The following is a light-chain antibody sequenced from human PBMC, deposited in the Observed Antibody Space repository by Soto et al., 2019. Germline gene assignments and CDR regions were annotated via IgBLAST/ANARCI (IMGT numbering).Light chain of an antibody. CDR1: SSNIGSNY. J-gene: IGLJ2*01. CDR2: RNN. Sequence: QSVLTQPPSASGTPGQRVTISCSGSSSNIGSNYVYWYQQLPGTAPKLLIYRNNQRPSGVPDRFSGSKSGTSASLAISGLRSEDEADYYCAAWDDSRSGLFGGGTQLTVL. V-gene: IGLV1-47*01. CDR3: AAWDDSRSGL.